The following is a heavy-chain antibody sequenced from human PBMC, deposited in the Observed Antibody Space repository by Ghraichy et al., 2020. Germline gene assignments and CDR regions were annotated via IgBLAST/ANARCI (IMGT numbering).Heavy chain of an antibody. D-gene: IGHD6-19*01. Sequence: KLSCAASGFTFSSYWMSWVRQAPGKGLEWVANIKQDGSEKYYVDSVKGRFTISRDNAKNSLYLQMNSLRAEDTAVYYCARDRQWLPEYYYYYYGMDVWGQGTTVTVSS. J-gene: IGHJ6*02. CDR1: GFTFSSYW. CDR3: ARDRQWLPEYYYYYYGMDV. CDR2: IKQDGSEK. V-gene: IGHV3-7*03.